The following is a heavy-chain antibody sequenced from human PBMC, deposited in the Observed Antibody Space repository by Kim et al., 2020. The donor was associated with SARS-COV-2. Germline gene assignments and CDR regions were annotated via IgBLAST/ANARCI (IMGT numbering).Heavy chain of an antibody. CDR3: ARDSSGSYDY. Sequence: SQTLSLTCAISGDRVSSNNAGWHWIRQSPSRGLEWLGRTYYRSKWFSEYAVSVKSRITISPDTSKNQFSLQLNSVTPEDTAVYYCARDSSGSYDYWGQGTLVTVSS. J-gene: IGHJ4*02. CDR1: GDRVSSNNAG. V-gene: IGHV6-1*01. CDR2: TYYRSKWFS. D-gene: IGHD6-19*01.